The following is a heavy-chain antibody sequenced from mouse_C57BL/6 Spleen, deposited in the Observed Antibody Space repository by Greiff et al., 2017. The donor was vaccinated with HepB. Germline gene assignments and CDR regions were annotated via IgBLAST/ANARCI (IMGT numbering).Heavy chain of an antibody. D-gene: IGHD1-1*01. J-gene: IGHJ3*01. CDR2: ISYDGSN. CDR1: GYSITSGYY. V-gene: IGHV3-6*01. Sequence: EVQLQQSGPGLVKPSQSLSLTCSVTGYSITSGYYWNWIRQFPGNKLEWMGYISYDGSNNYNPSLKNRISITRDTSKNQFFLKLNSVTTEDTATYYCARDYYGSSYVGAWFAYWGQGTLVTVSA. CDR3: ARDYYGSSYVGAWFAY.